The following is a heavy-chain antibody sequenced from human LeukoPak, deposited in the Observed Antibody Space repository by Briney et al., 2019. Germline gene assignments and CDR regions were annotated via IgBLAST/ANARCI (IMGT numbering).Heavy chain of an antibody. CDR1: GFTFSTSW. V-gene: IGHV3-74*01. CDR2: INTYGNTR. J-gene: IGHJ4*02. D-gene: IGHD3-22*01. CDR3: VRDMGYYDKV. Sequence: GGSLRLSCATSGFTFSTSWMHWVRQAPGKGLVWVSRINTYGNTRDYAASVKGRFTISRDNAKNTLYLQMKSLGAEDTAVYYCVRDMGYYDKVWGQGTLVTVSS.